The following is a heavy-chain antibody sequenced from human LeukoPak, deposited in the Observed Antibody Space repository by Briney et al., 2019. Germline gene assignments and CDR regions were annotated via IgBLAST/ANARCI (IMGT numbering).Heavy chain of an antibody. V-gene: IGHV3-33*01. CDR3: ARGLFVYYDSSAPAAGMDV. CDR2: IWYDGSNK. D-gene: IGHD3-22*01. Sequence: GGSLRLSCAASGFTFSSYGMHWVRQAPGKGLEWVAVIWYDGSNKYYADSVKGRFTISRDNSKNTLYLQMNSLRAEDTAVYYCARGLFVYYDSSAPAAGMDVWGQGTTVTVSS. CDR1: GFTFSSYG. J-gene: IGHJ6*02.